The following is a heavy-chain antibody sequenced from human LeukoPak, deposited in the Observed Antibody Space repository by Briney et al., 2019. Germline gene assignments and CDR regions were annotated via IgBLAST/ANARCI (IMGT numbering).Heavy chain of an antibody. CDR2: MNPKSGNT. V-gene: IGHV1-2*02. D-gene: IGHD3-10*01. J-gene: IGHJ5*02. CDR3: TIASLAFGTKYFDP. Sequence: ASVKVSCKASGYIFTGYYMHWVRQAPGQGLEWMGWMNPKSGNTGYGQKFQGRVTMTRVTSITTAYMELRRLRSDDTAVYYCTIASLAFGTKYFDPWGQGTLVTVSS. CDR1: GYIFTGYY.